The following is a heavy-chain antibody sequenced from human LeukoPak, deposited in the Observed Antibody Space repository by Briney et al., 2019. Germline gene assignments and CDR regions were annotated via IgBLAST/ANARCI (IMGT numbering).Heavy chain of an antibody. Sequence: GGSLRLSCAASGFTVSSNYMSWVRQAPGKGLEWVSVIYSGCSTYYADSVKGRFTISRDNSKNTLYLQMNSLRAEDTAVYYCARDTDYSSSPIVYFDYWGQGTLVTVSS. D-gene: IGHD6-6*01. CDR3: ARDTDYSSSPIVYFDY. V-gene: IGHV3-66*02. CDR1: GFTVSSNY. CDR2: IYSGCST. J-gene: IGHJ4*02.